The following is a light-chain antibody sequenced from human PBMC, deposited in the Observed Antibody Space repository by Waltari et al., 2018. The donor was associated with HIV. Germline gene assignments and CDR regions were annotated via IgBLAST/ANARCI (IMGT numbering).Light chain of an antibody. CDR1: SSDVGRYNY. J-gene: IGLJ3*02. CDR3: SSYTVTGTLHCV. CDR2: EVS. Sequence: QSALTQPASVSGSPGPSITISCTGTSSDVGRYNYVSWYQQHPGKAPNLLIYEVSNRPSGVSKRLAGSKSGNPASLTSSGVQAEDEALYYCSSYTVTGTLHCVFGGGTKLTVL. V-gene: IGLV2-14*03.